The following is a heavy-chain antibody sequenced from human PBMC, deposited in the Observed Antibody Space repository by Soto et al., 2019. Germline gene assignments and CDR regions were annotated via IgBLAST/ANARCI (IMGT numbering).Heavy chain of an antibody. CDR3: ARETITMVRGVIENWFDP. V-gene: IGHV4-30-4*01. D-gene: IGHD3-10*01. CDR1: GGSISSGDYY. Sequence: QVQLQESGPGLVKPSQTLSLTCTVSGGSISSGDYYWSWIRQPPGKGLEWIGYIYYSGSTYYNPSLKSRVTISVDTSKNQFSLKLSSVTDADTAVYYCARETITMVRGVIENWFDPWGQGTLVTVSS. CDR2: IYYSGST. J-gene: IGHJ5*02.